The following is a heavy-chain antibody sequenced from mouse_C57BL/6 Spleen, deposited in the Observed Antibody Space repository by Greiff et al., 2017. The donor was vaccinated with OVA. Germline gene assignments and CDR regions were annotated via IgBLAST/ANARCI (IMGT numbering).Heavy chain of an antibody. J-gene: IGHJ3*01. Sequence: EVQLQQSGPELVKPGASVKISCKASGYTFTDYYMNWVKQSHGKSLEWIGDINPNNGGTSYNQKFKGKATLTVDKSSSTAYMELRSLTSEDSAVYYCARYDGTGFAYWGQGTLVTVSA. CDR1: GYTFTDYY. V-gene: IGHV1-26*01. CDR2: INPNNGGT. D-gene: IGHD4-1*01. CDR3: ARYDGTGFAY.